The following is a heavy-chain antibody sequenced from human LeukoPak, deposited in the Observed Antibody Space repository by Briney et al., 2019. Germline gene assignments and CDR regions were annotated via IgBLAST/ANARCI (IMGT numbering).Heavy chain of an antibody. CDR3: ATFEYTSSSLNY. V-gene: IGHV1-2*02. D-gene: IGHD6-6*01. J-gene: IGHJ4*02. Sequence: ASVKVSCKASGYTFTDYDMYWVRQAPGQGLEWMGWINPNSGGTNYAQKFQGRVTMTRDTSISTAYMELSRLRSDDTAVYYCATFEYTSSSLNYWGQGTLVTVSS. CDR1: GYTFTDYD. CDR2: INPNSGGT.